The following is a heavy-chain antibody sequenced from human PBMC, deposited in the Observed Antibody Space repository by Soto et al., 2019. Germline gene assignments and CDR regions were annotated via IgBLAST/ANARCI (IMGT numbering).Heavy chain of an antibody. CDR3: ARDLHGDYPSY. CDR2: ISAYNGNT. V-gene: IGHV1-18*01. D-gene: IGHD4-17*01. CDR1: GYTFTCYG. Sequence: ASVKISCKASGYTFTCYGISWVRQAPGQGLEWMGWISAYNGNTNYAQKLQGRVTMTTDTSTSTAYMELRSLRSDDTAVYYCARDLHGDYPSYWGQGTLVTVSS. J-gene: IGHJ4*02.